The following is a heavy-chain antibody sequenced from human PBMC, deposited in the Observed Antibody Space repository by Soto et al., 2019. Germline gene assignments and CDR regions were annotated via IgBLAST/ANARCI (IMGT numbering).Heavy chain of an antibody. CDR1: GITFSNFE. J-gene: IGHJ4*02. Sequence: LRLSCAASGITFSNFEMNWVRQAPGKGLEWVSYISSTGSTKYYADSVKGRFTISRDNDKNSLYLEMKSLRAEDTAVYYCAIDYSGSGTYYFWGQGTLVTVSS. V-gene: IGHV3-48*03. D-gene: IGHD3-10*01. CDR3: AIDYSGSGTYYF. CDR2: ISSTGSTK.